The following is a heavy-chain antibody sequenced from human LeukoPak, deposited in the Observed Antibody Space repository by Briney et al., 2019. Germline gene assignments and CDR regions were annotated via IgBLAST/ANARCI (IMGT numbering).Heavy chain of an antibody. J-gene: IGHJ6*02. CDR1: GFTFSSYS. D-gene: IGHD6-13*01. CDR3: ARDPGSGYGLAYYGMDV. CDR2: ISISSSYI. Sequence: GGSLRLPCAASGFTFSSYSLNWVSQAPGKGLEWVSSISISSSYIYYADSVKGRFTISRDNAKNSLYLQMNSLRAEDTAVYYCARDPGSGYGLAYYGMDVWGQGTTVTVSS. V-gene: IGHV3-21*01.